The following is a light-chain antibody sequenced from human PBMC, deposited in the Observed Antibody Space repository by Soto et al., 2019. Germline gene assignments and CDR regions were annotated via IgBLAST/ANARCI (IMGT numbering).Light chain of an antibody. CDR3: CSYAGSVV. CDR1: SSDVGSYNL. J-gene: IGLJ2*01. CDR2: EVS. V-gene: IGLV2-23*02. Sequence: QSALTQPASVSGSPGQSITISCTGTSSDVGSYNLVSWYQQHPGKAPKLMIYEVSKRPSGVSNRFSGSKSGNTASLTISGLQAEDEAYYYCCSYAGSVVFGGGTKVTVL.